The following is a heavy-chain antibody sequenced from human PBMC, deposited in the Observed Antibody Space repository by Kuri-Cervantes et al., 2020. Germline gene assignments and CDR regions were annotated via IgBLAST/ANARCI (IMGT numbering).Heavy chain of an antibody. V-gene: IGHV3-23*01. CDR2: ISGSGGST. CDR1: GFTFSSFA. CDR3: AKGVGAKYWFDY. D-gene: IGHD1-26*01. J-gene: IGHJ4*02. Sequence: GGSLRLSCAASGFTFSSFAMTWVRQGPGKGLEWVSAISGSGGSTYYADSVKGRFTISRDNSKNTLYLQMNSLRAEDTAVYYCAKGVGAKYWFDYWGQGTLVTVSS.